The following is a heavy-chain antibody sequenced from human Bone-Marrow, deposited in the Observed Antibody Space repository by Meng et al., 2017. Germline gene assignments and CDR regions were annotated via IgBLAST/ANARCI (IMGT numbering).Heavy chain of an antibody. CDR3: ARVAYRWGGDCSYFDY. J-gene: IGHJ4*02. CDR2: INHSGST. V-gene: IGHV4-34*01. CDR1: GGSFSGYY. Sequence: QLQLQESGPGLVKPSETRSLTCAGYGGSFSGYYWSWIRQPPGKGLEWIGEINHSGSTNYNPPLKSRVTISVDTSKNQFSLKLSSVTAADTAVYYCARVAYRWGGDCSYFDYWGQGTLVTVSS. D-gene: IGHD2-21*02.